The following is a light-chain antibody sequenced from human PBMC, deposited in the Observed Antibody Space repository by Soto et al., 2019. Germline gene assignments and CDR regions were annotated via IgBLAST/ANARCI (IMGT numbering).Light chain of an antibody. J-gene: IGKJ1*01. V-gene: IGKV3-20*01. CDR2: GAS. Sequence: EIVLTQSPGTLSLSPGERATLSCRASQSVSSSYLAWYQQKPGQAPRLLIYGASSRATGIPDRFSGSGTGTDFTLTISRLEPEDLAVYYCQQYGSSPPMTFGQGTKVDI. CDR1: QSVSSSY. CDR3: QQYGSSPPMT.